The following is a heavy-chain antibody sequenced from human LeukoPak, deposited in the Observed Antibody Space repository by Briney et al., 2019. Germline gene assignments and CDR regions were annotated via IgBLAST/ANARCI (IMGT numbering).Heavy chain of an antibody. J-gene: IGHJ4*02. CDR1: GASISSGAYY. CDR2: IYYSGTT. CDR3: ARDRTGYFFDD. V-gene: IGHV4-31*03. Sequence: SETLSLTCTVSGASISSGAYYWSWIRQHPGKGREWIGYIYYSGTTYYNPSLKSRVSISVDSSKNQFSLKLSSVTAADTAVYFCARDRTGYFFDDWGQGTLVTVSS.